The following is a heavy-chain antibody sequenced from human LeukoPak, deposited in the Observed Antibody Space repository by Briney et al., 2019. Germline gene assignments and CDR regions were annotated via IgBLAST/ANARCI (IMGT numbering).Heavy chain of an antibody. CDR1: GFTFDDFV. D-gene: IGHD2-2*01. CDR3: AKEVGGNDAFDL. Sequence: GGSLRLSCAASGFTFDDFVMHWVRQAPGKGLEWVSGISWNSGNIGYADSMKGRFTTSTDNAKNSLYLQMNSLRTEDTALCYCAKEVGGNDAFDLWGQGTMVTVSS. CDR2: ISWNSGNI. V-gene: IGHV3-9*01. J-gene: IGHJ3*01.